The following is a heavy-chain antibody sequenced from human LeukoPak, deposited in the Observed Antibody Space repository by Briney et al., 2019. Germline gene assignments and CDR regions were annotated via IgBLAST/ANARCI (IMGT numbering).Heavy chain of an antibody. V-gene: IGHV4-59*08. CDR2: IHHSGTT. CDR3: ARRGYYYDRSGYYYFDY. Sequence: SETLSLTCTVSGGSISSYYWSWIRQPPGKGLEWIGCIHHSGTTDYNPSLKSRAITSVDTSKNQFSLKLRSVTAADTAVYYCARRGYYYDRSGYYYFDYWGQGILVTVSS. D-gene: IGHD3-22*01. CDR1: GGSISSYY. J-gene: IGHJ4*02.